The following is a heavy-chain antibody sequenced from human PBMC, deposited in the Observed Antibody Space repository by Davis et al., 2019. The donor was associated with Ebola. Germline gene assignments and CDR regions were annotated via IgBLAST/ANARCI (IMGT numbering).Heavy chain of an antibody. V-gene: IGHV1-69*10. D-gene: IGHD1-26*01. J-gene: IGHJ4*02. CDR1: GGTFSSYA. CDR3: ARDRAGATGFDY. Sequence: SVKVSCKASGGTFSSYAISWVRQAPGQGLEWMGGIIPILGIANYAQKFQGRVTITADESTSTAYMELSSLRSEDTAVYYCARDRAGATGFDYWGQGTLVTVSS. CDR2: IIPILGIA.